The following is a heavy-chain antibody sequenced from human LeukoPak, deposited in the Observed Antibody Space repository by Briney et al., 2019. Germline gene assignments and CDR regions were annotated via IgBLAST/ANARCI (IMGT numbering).Heavy chain of an antibody. CDR3: ARSRGHFWSGSYYFDY. CDR1: GGSISSYY. D-gene: IGHD3-3*02. J-gene: IGHJ4*02. CDR2: IYTSGST. V-gene: IGHV4-4*07. Sequence: SETLSLTCTVSGGSISSYYWSWIRQPAGMGLEWIGRIYTSGSTNYNPSLKSRVTMSVDTSKNQFSLKLSSVTAADTAVYYCARSRGHFWSGSYYFDYWGQGTLVTVSS.